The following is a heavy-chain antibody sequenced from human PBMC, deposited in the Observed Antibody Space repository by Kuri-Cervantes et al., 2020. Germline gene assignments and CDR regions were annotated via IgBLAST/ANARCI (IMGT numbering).Heavy chain of an antibody. CDR3: ARDLVRKSLSGSNYGGPGYFDF. V-gene: IGHV3-48*04. Sequence: GGSLRLSCAASGFTFSTNSMDWVRQAPGKGLEWVSYISSSGGTIYYADSVKGRFTSSRDNAKSSLYLQMNSLRVEDTAVYYCARDLVRKSLSGSNYGGPGYFDFWGQGTLVTVSS. J-gene: IGHJ4*02. D-gene: IGHD5-18*01. CDR1: GFTFSTNS. CDR2: ISSSGGTI.